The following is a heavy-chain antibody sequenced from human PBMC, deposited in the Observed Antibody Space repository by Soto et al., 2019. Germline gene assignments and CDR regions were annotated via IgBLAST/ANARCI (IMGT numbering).Heavy chain of an antibody. CDR1: GYTFTSYG. J-gene: IGHJ4*02. D-gene: IGHD3-16*02. CDR2: ISAYNGNT. CDR3: ARDRVITFGGVIVIPFDY. Sequence: QVQLVQSGAEVKKPGASVKVSCKASGYTFTSYGISWVRQAPGQGLEWMGWISAYNGNTNYAQKLQGRVTMTTDTSTRTAYMELRSLRSDDTAVYYCARDRVITFGGVIVIPFDYWGQGTLVTVSS. V-gene: IGHV1-18*01.